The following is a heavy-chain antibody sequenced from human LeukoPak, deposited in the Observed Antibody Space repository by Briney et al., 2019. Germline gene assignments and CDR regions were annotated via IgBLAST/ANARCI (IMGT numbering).Heavy chain of an antibody. CDR1: GFTLGDYA. CDR2: IRSKAYGGTT. Sequence: GGSLRLSCTASGFTLGDYAMSWFRQAPGKGLEWVGFIRSKAYGGTTEYAASVKGRFTISRDDSKSIAYLQMNSLKTEDTAVYYCTRERAMVRGVMMDDYFDYWGQGTLVTVSS. V-gene: IGHV3-49*03. J-gene: IGHJ4*02. CDR3: TRERAMVRGVMMDDYFDY. D-gene: IGHD3-10*01.